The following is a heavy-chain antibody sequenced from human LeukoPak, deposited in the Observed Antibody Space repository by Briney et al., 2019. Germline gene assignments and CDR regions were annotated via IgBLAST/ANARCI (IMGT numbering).Heavy chain of an antibody. CDR3: ARHYCGGDCYFDC. CDR2: INQDASRK. CDR1: GFSLGSYW. V-gene: IGHV3-7*01. Sequence: GGSLRLSCTASGFSLGSYWMSWVRQAPGKGLEWVANINQDASRKYYAGSVTGRFSVSRDNAQNSLHLQMDSLRAEDTAVYYCARHYCGGDCYFDCWGQGTLVTVSS. D-gene: IGHD2-21*02. J-gene: IGHJ4*02.